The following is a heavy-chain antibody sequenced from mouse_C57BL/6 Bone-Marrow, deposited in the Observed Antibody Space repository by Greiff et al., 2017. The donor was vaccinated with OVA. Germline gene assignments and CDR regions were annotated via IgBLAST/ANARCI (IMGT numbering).Heavy chain of an antibody. V-gene: IGHV1-59*01. CDR2: IDPSDSYT. D-gene: IGHD4-1*01. Sequence: VQLQQPGAELVRPGTSVKLSCKASGYTFTSYWMHWVKQRPGQGLEWIGVIDPSDSYTNYNQKFKGKATLTVDTSSSTAYMQLSSLTSEDSAVYYCARPGRDYFDYWGQGTTLTVSS. CDR3: ARPGRDYFDY. CDR1: GYTFTSYW. J-gene: IGHJ2*01.